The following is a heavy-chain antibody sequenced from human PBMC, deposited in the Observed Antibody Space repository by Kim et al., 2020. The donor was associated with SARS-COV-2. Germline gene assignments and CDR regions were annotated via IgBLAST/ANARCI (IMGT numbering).Heavy chain of an antibody. CDR3: ARVGVRDPRYYYYYGMDV. J-gene: IGHJ6*02. V-gene: IGHV1-69*02. CDR1: GGTFSSYT. CDR2: IIPILGIA. D-gene: IGHD3-10*01. Sequence: SVKVSCKASGGTFSSYTISWVRQAPGQGLEWMGRIIPILGIANYAQKFQGRVTITADKSTSTAYMELSSLRSEDTAVYYCARVGVRDPRYYYYYGMDVWGQGTTVTVSS.